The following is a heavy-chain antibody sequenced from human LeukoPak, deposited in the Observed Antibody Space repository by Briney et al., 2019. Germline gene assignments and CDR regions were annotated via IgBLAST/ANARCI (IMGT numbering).Heavy chain of an antibody. J-gene: IGHJ4*02. CDR2: ISDTGKT. V-gene: IGHV4-59*11. CDR1: GASLSSHY. Sequence: SETLSLTCSVSGASLSSHYWGWIRQSPGKGLEWLGYISDTGKTDYNPSLKSRGTLSLDTSKNQFSLRLTSVTAADTAVYYCVTGYYEPFDNWGQGTLVTVSS. CDR3: VTGYYEPFDN. D-gene: IGHD3-3*01.